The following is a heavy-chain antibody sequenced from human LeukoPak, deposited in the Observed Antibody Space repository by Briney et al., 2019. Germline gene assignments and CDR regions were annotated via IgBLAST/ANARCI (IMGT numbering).Heavy chain of an antibody. CDR3: ARGGVVVPFDY. D-gene: IGHD3-22*01. V-gene: IGHV3-53*01. CDR2: IYSGGST. CDR1: GFAVSSNY. J-gene: IGHJ4*02. Sequence: PGGSLRLSCAASGFAVSSNYMSWVRQAPGKGLEWVSVIYSGGSTYYADSVKGRFTISRDNSKNTLYLQMNSLRAEDTAVYYCARGGVVVPFDYWGQGTLVTVSS.